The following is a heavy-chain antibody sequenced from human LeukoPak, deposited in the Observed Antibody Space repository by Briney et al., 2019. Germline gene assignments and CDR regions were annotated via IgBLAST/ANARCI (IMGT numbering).Heavy chain of an antibody. CDR3: AIHIVVVTTARDAFDI. J-gene: IGHJ3*02. D-gene: IGHD2-21*02. CDR1: GYRFTDQW. V-gene: IGHV5-51*01. CDR2: IYPDGSHT. Sequence: AGESLKISCKASGYRFTDQWIGWVRQKPGKDLEWMGIIYPDGSHTVYSPSFQGKVTISVDRSITTAYLQWNSLRASDSATYYCAIHIVVVTTARDAFDIWGQGTVVTVSS.